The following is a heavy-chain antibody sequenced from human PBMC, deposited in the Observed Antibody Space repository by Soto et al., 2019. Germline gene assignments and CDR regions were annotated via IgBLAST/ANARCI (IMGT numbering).Heavy chain of an antibody. J-gene: IGHJ5*02. CDR1: GGSFSGYY. V-gene: IGHV4-34*01. Sequence: SETLSLTCAVYGGSFSGYYWGWIRQPPGKGLEWIGEINHSGSTNYNPSLKSRVTISVDTSKNQFSLKLSSVTAADTAVYYCARERWEDNWFDPWGQGTLVTVSS. D-gene: IGHD1-26*01. CDR2: INHSGST. CDR3: ARERWEDNWFDP.